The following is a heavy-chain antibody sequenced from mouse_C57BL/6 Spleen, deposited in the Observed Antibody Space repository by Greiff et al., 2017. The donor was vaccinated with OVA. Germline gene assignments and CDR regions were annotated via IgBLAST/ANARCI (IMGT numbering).Heavy chain of an antibody. CDR3: ARFLVDY. Sequence: QVQLQQSGPELVKPGASVKISCKASGYAFSSSWMNWVKQRPGQGLEWIGRIYPGDGDTNYNGKFKGKATLTADKSSSTAYMQLRSLPSEDSAVYFCARFLVDYWGQGTTLTVSS. V-gene: IGHV1-82*01. J-gene: IGHJ2*01. CDR2: IYPGDGDT. CDR1: GYAFSSSW.